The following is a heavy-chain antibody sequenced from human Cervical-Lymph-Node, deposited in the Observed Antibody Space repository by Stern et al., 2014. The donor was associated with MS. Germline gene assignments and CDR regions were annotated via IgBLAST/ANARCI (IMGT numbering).Heavy chain of an antibody. CDR3: AREGSRSSKVDGMDV. CDR1: GFIFSKYG. CDR2: ISYDGSYK. D-gene: IGHD6-6*01. V-gene: IGHV3-33*01. J-gene: IGHJ6*02. Sequence: VHLVESGGGVVQPGRSLRLSCAASGFIFSKYGIHWVRQAPGKGLEWLAIISYDGSYKNYADSVKGRFTISRDNPKNTVYLQMNSLRAEDTAVYHCAREGSRSSKVDGMDVWGQGTTVTVSS.